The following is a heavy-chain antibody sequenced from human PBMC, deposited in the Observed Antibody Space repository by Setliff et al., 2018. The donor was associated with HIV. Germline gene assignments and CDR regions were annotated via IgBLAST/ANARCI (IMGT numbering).Heavy chain of an antibody. CDR1: RGPISRFY. D-gene: IGHD4-17*01. CDR3: ARDRPPSTVDMLGAFDR. J-gene: IGHJ3*02. V-gene: IGHV4-59*12. Sequence: NPSETLSLTCIVSRGPISRFYWSWIRQPPGKGLEWIGYIYYTGTTNYNPSLKSRVTISVDTSKNQLSLKLSSVTAADTAVYYCARDRPPSTVDMLGAFDRWGQGTMVTVSS. CDR2: IYYTGTT.